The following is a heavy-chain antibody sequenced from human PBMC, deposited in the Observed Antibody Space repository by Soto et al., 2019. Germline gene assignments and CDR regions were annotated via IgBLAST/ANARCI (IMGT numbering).Heavy chain of an antibody. CDR3: ARGDSPVHFDH. CDR1: GYTFSNYG. J-gene: IGHJ4*02. V-gene: IGHV1-18*01. Sequence: QVHLVQSGLEVKKHGASVKVSCKTSGYTFSNYGIAWVRQAPGQGLEWMGWINGYNANTNYAQKFQGRVTMTIDTSATTAYLELRSLRSDDTAVFYCARGDSPVHFDHWGQGTLVTVST. CDR2: INGYNANT. D-gene: IGHD4-4*01.